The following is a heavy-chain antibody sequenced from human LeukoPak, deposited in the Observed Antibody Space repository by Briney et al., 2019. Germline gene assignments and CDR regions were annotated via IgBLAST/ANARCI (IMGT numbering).Heavy chain of an antibody. CDR3: ARARQRATGSYSALGS. CDR2: INPNSGGT. Sequence: ASVKVSCKASGYTFTSYYMHWVRQAPGQGLEWMGWINPNSGGTNYAQKFQGRVTLTSDTSVSTAYMELNSLRSDDTAVYYSARARQRATGSYSALGSWGQGTLVTVSS. V-gene: IGHV1-2*02. CDR1: GYTFTSYY. J-gene: IGHJ4*02. D-gene: IGHD1-26*01.